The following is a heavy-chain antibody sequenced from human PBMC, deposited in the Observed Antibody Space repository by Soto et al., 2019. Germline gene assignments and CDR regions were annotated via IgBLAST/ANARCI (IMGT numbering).Heavy chain of an antibody. CDR2: ISYDGSNK. CDR1: GFTFSSYA. D-gene: IGHD6-13*01. CDR3: ARDGSIAAAAPGKIGYFDY. Sequence: QVQLVQSGAEVKKPGRSLRLSCAASGFTFSSYAMHWVRQAPGKGLEWVAVISYDGSNKYYADSVKGRFTISRDNSKNTLYLQMNSLRAEDTAVYYCARDGSIAAAAPGKIGYFDYWGQGTLVTVSS. J-gene: IGHJ4*02. V-gene: IGHV3-30-3*01.